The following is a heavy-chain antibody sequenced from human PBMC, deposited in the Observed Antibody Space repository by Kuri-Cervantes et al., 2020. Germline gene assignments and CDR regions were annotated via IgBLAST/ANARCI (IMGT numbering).Heavy chain of an antibody. CDR1: GFTFSNYA. D-gene: IGHD5-24*01. Sequence: GESLKISCAASGFTFSNYAMHWVRQGPGKGLEWVSRISSDGRITTYADSVKGRFTISRDNAKNMLYLQMNSLRAEDTAVYYCARAIDGYIDYWGQGTLVTVSS. CDR3: ARAIDGYIDY. V-gene: IGHV3-74*01. J-gene: IGHJ4*02. CDR2: ISSDGRIT.